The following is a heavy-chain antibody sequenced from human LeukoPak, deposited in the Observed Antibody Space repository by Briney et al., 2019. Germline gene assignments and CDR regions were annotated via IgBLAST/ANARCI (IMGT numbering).Heavy chain of an antibody. CDR3: AIPGGRYCSSTSCYELDY. CDR2: MNPNSGNT. Sequence: ASVKVSCKASGYTFTNYDINWVRQATGQGLEWMGWMNPNSGNTGYAQKFQGRVTMTRNTSISTAYMELSSLRWEDTAVYYCAIPGGRYCSSTSCYELDYWGQGTLVTVSS. CDR1: GYTFTNYD. V-gene: IGHV1-8*01. D-gene: IGHD2-2*01. J-gene: IGHJ4*02.